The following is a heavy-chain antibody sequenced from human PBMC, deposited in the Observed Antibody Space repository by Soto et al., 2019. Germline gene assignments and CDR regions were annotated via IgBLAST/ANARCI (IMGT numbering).Heavy chain of an antibody. V-gene: IGHV3-9*01. Sequence: GGSLRLSCAAIGFTFEDHAMHWIRQVPGKGLEWVAGINWNSGITGYADSVKGQFTISRDNANNSLHLEMNSLKSEDTALYYCAKGRGALTVVSNWFDPWGQGTLVTAPQ. J-gene: IGHJ5*02. CDR3: AKGRGALTVVSNWFDP. CDR1: GFTFEDHA. CDR2: INWNSGIT. D-gene: IGHD3-22*01.